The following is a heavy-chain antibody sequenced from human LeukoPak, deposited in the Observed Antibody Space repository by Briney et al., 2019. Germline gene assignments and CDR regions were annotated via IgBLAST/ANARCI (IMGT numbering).Heavy chain of an antibody. V-gene: IGHV1-69*04. CDR3: ARGYCSSTSCYTGPDAFDI. CDR1: GGTFSNDA. CDR2: IIPNLGMA. D-gene: IGHD2-2*02. Sequence: SVKVSCEASGGTFSNDAISWVRQAPGQGLEWMGRIIPNLGMALYAQKFKGRVTITADKSPSTAYMELSSLRSEDTAVYYCARGYCSSTSCYTGPDAFDIWGQGTMVTVSS. J-gene: IGHJ3*02.